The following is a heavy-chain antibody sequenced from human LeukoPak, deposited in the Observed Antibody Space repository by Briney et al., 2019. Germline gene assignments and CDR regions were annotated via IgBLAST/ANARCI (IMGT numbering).Heavy chain of an antibody. CDR2: ISGSGGST. J-gene: IGHJ1*01. CDR1: GFTFSSYA. CDR3: AKDRTAAVFQH. Sequence: GGSLRLSCAASGFTFSSYAMSWVRQAPGKGLEWVSAISGSGGSTYYADSVKGRFTISRDNSKNTLYLQMDSLRAEDTAVYYCAKDRTAAVFQHWGQGTLVTVSS. V-gene: IGHV3-23*01. D-gene: IGHD6-13*01.